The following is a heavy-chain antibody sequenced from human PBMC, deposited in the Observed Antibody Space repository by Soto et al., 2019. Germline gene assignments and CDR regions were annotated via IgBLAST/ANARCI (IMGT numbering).Heavy chain of an antibody. J-gene: IGHJ4*02. CDR2: ISDGGDTT. CDR1: GFSFSSYE. D-gene: IGHD3-22*01. CDR3: AKNRGIIMIVES. V-gene: IGHV3-23*01. Sequence: GSLRLSCAASGFSFSSYEMNWVRQAPGKGLEWVSAISDGGDTTYYADSVKGRFTISRDNSKNTLYLQMDSLRAEDTAVYYCAKNRGIIMIVESWGQGTPVTVSS.